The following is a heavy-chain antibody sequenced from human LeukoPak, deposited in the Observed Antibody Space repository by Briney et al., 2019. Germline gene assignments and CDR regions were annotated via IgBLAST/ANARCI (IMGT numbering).Heavy chain of an antibody. CDR2: ISGSGGST. V-gene: IGHV3-23*01. J-gene: IGHJ4*02. CDR3: AKAPNYYDSSGYSPDY. Sequence: GGSLRLSCAASGFTFSSYAMSWVRQAPGKGLEWVSAISGSGGSTYYADPVKGRFTISRDNSKNTLYLQMNSLRAEDTAVYYCAKAPNYYDSSGYSPDYWGQGTLVTVSS. D-gene: IGHD3-22*01. CDR1: GFTFSSYA.